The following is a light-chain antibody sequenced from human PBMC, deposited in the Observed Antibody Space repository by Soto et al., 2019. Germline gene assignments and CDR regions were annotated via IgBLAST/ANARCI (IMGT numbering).Light chain of an antibody. CDR1: SSNIGAGFD. CDR3: QSYDSGVTSSV. J-gene: IGLJ1*01. V-gene: IGLV1-40*01. CDR2: SNT. Sequence: QSVLTQPPSVSGAPGQTVTISCTGSSSNIGAGFDVHWYQQVPGTAPKLVLYSNTARPSGVPDRFSGSRSGSSGSLAIAGVQPADDADYYCQSYDSGVTSSVFGTGTKLTVL.